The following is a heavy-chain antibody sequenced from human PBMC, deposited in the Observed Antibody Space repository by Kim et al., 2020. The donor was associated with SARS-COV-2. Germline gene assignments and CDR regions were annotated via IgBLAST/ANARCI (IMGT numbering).Heavy chain of an antibody. J-gene: IGHJ4*02. CDR1: GFTFSSYG. V-gene: IGHV3-30*18. D-gene: IGHD6-19*01. Sequence: GGSLRLSCAASGFTFSSYGMHWVRQAPGKGLEWVAVISYDGSNKYYADSVKGRFTISRDNSKNTLYLQMNSLRAEDTAVYYCAKDRRSSGWYPSYFDYWGQGTLVTVSS. CDR3: AKDRRSSGWYPSYFDY. CDR2: ISYDGSNK.